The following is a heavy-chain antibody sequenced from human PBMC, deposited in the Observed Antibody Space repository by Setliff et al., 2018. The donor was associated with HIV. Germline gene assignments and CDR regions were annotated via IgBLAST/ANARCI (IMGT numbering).Heavy chain of an antibody. CDR3: ARDGSHYDILTGYYIIGWFDP. V-gene: IGHV4-59*11. J-gene: IGHJ5*02. D-gene: IGHD3-9*01. Sequence: SETLSLTCTVSGGSISSHYWSWIRQPPGKGLEWIGYIYYSGSTNYNPSLKSRVTISVDTSKNQFFLKLSSVTAADTAVYYCARDGSHYDILTGYYIIGWFDPWGQGTLVTVSS. CDR1: GGSISSHY. CDR2: IYYSGST.